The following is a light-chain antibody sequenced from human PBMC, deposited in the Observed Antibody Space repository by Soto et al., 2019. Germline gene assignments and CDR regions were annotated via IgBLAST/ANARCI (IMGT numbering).Light chain of an antibody. V-gene: IGKV3-15*01. CDR2: GAS. CDR1: QTVSRH. Sequence: EIVMTQSAGTLSVSPGERATLSCRASQTVSRHLAWYQQKPGQAPRLLIFGASTRATGIPDRFSGSGSGTDFTLTISFLQSEDFAVYYCQQYNTWPLITFGPGTRLDIK. J-gene: IGKJ5*01. CDR3: QQYNTWPLIT.